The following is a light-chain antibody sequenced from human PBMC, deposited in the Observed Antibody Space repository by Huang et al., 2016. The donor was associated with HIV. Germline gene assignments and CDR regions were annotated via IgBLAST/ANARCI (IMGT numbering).Light chain of an antibody. J-gene: IGKJ4*01. Sequence: EIVLTQSPPPRSWSPGQRGTLPCRAIQSMGTYLAWYQQKPGHGPRLLIYDTSNRATGIPARFGGGGSGTNFTLTIGGLEPEDVAVYYCQQRSSWPLSFGGGTRVEIK. V-gene: IGKV3-11*01. CDR1: QSMGTY. CDR3: QQRSSWPLS. CDR2: DTS.